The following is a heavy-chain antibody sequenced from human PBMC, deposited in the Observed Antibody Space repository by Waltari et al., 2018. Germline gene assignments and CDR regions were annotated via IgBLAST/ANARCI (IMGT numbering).Heavy chain of an antibody. V-gene: IGHV4-34*01. J-gene: IGHJ6*02. Sequence: QVQLQQWGAGLLKPSETLSLTCAVYGGSFRGYSWSWIRQPPGHGLAWIGEINHSGSTNYNPSLKSRVTISVDTSKNQFSLKLSSVTAADTAVYYCARVDCSSTSCYRGNYYYYYGMDVWGQGTTVTVSS. D-gene: IGHD2-2*02. CDR2: INHSGST. CDR3: ARVDCSSTSCYRGNYYYYYGMDV. CDR1: GGSFRGYS.